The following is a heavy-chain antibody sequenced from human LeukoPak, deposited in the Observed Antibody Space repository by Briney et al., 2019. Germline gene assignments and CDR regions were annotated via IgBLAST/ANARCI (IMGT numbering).Heavy chain of an antibody. D-gene: IGHD3-3*01. CDR1: GRSFSGYY. CDR3: ARASRFLAPGWFDP. Sequence: SETLSLTCAVYGRSFSGYYWSWIRQPPGKGLEWIGEINHSGSTNYNPSLKSRVTISVDTSKNQFSLKLSSVTAADTAVYYCARASRFLAPGWFDPWGQGTLVTVSS. CDR2: INHSGST. V-gene: IGHV4-34*01. J-gene: IGHJ5*02.